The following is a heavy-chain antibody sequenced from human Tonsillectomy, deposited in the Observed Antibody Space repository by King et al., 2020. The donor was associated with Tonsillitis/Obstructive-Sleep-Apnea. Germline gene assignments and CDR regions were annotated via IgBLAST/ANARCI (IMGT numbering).Heavy chain of an antibody. V-gene: IGHV1-69*12. J-gene: IGHJ4*02. D-gene: IGHD2-8*01. Sequence: QLVQSGAEVKPGSSVKVSCKASGGTFSSYAISWVRQAPGQGLAWMGGIIPIFGTANYAQKFQGRVTITADESTSTAYMELSSLRSEDTAVYYCARDPGYCTNGVCPLDYWGQGTLVTVSS. CDR3: ARDPGYCTNGVCPLDY. CDR1: GGTFSSYA. CDR2: IIPIFGTA.